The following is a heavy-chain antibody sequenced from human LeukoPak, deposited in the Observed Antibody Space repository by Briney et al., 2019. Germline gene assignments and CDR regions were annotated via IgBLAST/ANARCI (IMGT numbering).Heavy chain of an antibody. CDR2: INPSGGST. D-gene: IGHD3-10*01. CDR1: GYTFTSYY. J-gene: IGHJ3*02. Sequence: ASVKVSCKASGYTFTSYYMHWVRQAPGQGLEWMGIINPSGGSTSYAQKFQGRVTMTRDTSTSTVYMEPSSLRSEDTAVYYCARDRLWFGEGEGAFDIWGQGTMVTVSS. V-gene: IGHV1-46*01. CDR3: ARDRLWFGEGEGAFDI.